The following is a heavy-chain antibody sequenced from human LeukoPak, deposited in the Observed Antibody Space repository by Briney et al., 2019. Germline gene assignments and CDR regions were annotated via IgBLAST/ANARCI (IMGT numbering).Heavy chain of an antibody. Sequence: PGGSLRLSCAASGFTFRSYWMSWVRQAPGKGLEWVANINQDGREKYHVDSVKGRFTISRDNAKNSVYLQMNSLTAEDTAVYYCVRDGGTTGYDLLDYWGQGTLLTVSS. CDR3: VRDGGTTGYDLLDY. CDR1: GFTFRSYW. D-gene: IGHD5-12*01. CDR2: INQDGREK. V-gene: IGHV3-7*01. J-gene: IGHJ4*02.